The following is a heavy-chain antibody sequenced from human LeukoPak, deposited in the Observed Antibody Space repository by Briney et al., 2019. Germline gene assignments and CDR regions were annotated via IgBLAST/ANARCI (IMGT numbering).Heavy chain of an antibody. CDR3: ARDREYQLLLPFDP. Sequence: ASVKVSCKASGYTFTSYGISWVRQAPGQGLEWMGWISAYNGNTNYAQKLQGRVTMTTDTSTSTAYMELRSLRSDDTAVYYCARDREYQLLLPFDPWGQGTLVTVSS. CDR1: GYTFTSYG. D-gene: IGHD2-2*01. CDR2: ISAYNGNT. V-gene: IGHV1-18*04. J-gene: IGHJ5*02.